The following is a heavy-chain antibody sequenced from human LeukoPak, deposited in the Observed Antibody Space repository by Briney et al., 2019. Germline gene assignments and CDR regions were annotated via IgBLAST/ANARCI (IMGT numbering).Heavy chain of an antibody. Sequence: SETLSLTCTVSGGSITSYYWAWLRQPPGKGLEWIGYIYYSGYSNYNPSLKSRVSMSVDTSKNQFSLRLTSVTAADTAVYYCARHSIASDGARLFDYWGRGTLVTVSS. V-gene: IGHV4-59*08. D-gene: IGHD2-21*01. CDR3: ARHSIASDGARLFDY. CDR1: GGSITSYY. J-gene: IGHJ4*02. CDR2: IYYSGYS.